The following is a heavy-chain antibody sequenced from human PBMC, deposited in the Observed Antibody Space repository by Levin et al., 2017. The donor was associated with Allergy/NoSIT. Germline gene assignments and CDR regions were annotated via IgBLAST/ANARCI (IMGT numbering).Heavy chain of an antibody. Sequence: ASVKVSCKASGYTFTSYYIHWVRQAPGQGPEWMGIINPSGGSTNYAQKFQGRVTMTGDTSTSTFYMELRSLRSEDTAVYYCAREGLRVTGTAFDFWGQGTLVTVSS. CDR3: AREGLRVTGTAFDF. D-gene: IGHD2-21*02. J-gene: IGHJ4*02. CDR1: GYTFTSYY. V-gene: IGHV1-46*03. CDR2: INPSGGST.